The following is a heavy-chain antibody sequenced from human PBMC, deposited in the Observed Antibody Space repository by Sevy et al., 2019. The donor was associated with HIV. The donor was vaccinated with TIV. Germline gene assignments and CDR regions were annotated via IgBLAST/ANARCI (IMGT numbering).Heavy chain of an antibody. CDR2: IKSKTDGGTI. CDR3: ITDPGYRGYDEEVINYYYYGMDV. Sequence: GGSLRLSCAASGFTFSSAWMSWVRLAPGKGLEWVGRIKSKTDGGTIDYAAPVKGRFTISRVDSKNTLYLQMNSLKTEDTAVYYCITDPGYRGYDEEVINYYYYGMDVWGQGTTVTVSS. J-gene: IGHJ6*02. D-gene: IGHD5-12*01. CDR1: GFTFSSAW. V-gene: IGHV3-15*01.